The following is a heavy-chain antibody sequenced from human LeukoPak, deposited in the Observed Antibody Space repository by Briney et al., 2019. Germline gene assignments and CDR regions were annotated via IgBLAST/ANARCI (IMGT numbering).Heavy chain of an antibody. J-gene: IGHJ4*02. CDR2: SRNKANTYTT. D-gene: IGHD3-10*01. CDR3: VKDSSSGSYFDY. CDR1: GFTFSDYY. V-gene: IGHV3-72*01. Sequence: GGSLRLSCAASGFTFSDYYMDWVRQGPGKGLEWVGRSRNKANTYTTEYAASVKGRFAISRDNSRNTLHLQMSSLRVEDTAVYYCVKDSSSGSYFDYWGQGTLVTVAS.